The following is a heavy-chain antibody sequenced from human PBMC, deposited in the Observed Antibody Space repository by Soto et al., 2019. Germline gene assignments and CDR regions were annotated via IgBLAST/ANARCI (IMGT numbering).Heavy chain of an antibody. D-gene: IGHD2-8*01. V-gene: IGHV4-38-2*01. CDR1: GYSISSGYY. CDR2: IYHSGST. CDR3: AMQGDIVLMVYAIGFDP. J-gene: IGHJ5*02. Sequence: SSETLSLTCAVSGYSISSGYYWGWMRQPPGKGLEWIGSIYHSGSTYYNPSLKSRVTISVDTSKNQFSLKLSSVTAADTAVYYCAMQGDIVLMVYAIGFDPWGQGTLVTVSS.